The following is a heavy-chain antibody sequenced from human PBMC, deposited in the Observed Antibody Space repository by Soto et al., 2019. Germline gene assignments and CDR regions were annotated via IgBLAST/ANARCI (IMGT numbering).Heavy chain of an antibody. CDR2: IYHSGST. CDR3: ARASPITIFGVVIPPGDY. V-gene: IGHV4-4*02. Sequence: SETLSLTCAVSSGYISSSNWWSWVRQPPGKGLEWIGEIYHSGSTNYNPSLKSRVTISVDKSKNQFSLKLSSVTAADTAVYYCARASPITIFGVVIPPGDYWGQGTLVTVSS. D-gene: IGHD3-3*01. J-gene: IGHJ4*02. CDR1: SGYISSSNW.